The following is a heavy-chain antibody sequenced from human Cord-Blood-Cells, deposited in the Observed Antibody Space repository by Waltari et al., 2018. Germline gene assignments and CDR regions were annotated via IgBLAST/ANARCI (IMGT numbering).Heavy chain of an antibody. CDR1: GYTFTGYY. CDR3: ARGLNYYGSGSYEYFQH. V-gene: IGHV1-2*02. Sequence: QVQLVPSGAAVTKPGASVKVSCQASGYTFTGYYMHCVRQAPGKGLEWMGWINPNSGGTNYAQKFQGRVTMTRDTSISTAYMELSRLRSDDTAVYYCARGLNYYGSGSYEYFQHWGQGTLVTVSS. D-gene: IGHD3-10*01. CDR2: INPNSGGT. J-gene: IGHJ1*01.